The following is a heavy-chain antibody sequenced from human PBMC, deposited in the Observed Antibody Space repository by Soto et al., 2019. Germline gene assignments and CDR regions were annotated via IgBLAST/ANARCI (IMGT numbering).Heavy chain of an antibody. D-gene: IGHD3-22*01. CDR1: GFTFSSYA. Sequence: GGSLRLSCAASGFTFSSYAMHWVRQAPGKGLEYVSAISSNGGSTYYANSVKGRFTISRDNSKNTLYLQMGSLRAEDMAVYYCARGGLDDSDYYDSSGYFDYWGQGTLVTVSS. J-gene: IGHJ4*02. CDR3: ARGGLDDSDYYDSSGYFDY. CDR2: ISSNGGST. V-gene: IGHV3-64*01.